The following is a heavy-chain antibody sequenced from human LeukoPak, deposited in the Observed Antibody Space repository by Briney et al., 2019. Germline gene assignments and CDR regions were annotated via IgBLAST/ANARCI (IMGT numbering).Heavy chain of an antibody. CDR3: ARTGDFDY. Sequence: GGSLRLSCAASGFTFSDYGMHWVRQAPGKGLEWVAVVSYDASNQYYADSVKGRFTISRDSSKNTLYLQMNSLRSDDMAVYYCARTGDFDYWGQGSLVTVSS. V-gene: IGHV3-30*03. J-gene: IGHJ4*02. CDR1: GFTFSDYG. D-gene: IGHD2-8*02. CDR2: VSYDASNQ.